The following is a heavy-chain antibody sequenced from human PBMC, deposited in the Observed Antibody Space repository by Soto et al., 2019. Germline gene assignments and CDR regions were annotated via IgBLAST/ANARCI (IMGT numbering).Heavy chain of an antibody. J-gene: IGHJ5*02. CDR1: RDTFTSYY. CDR3: ARSSGGNFGIIIEGTNWFAP. Sequence: SVKVSFKAPRDTFTSYYINWVRQAPGQGLEWMGVINPHGGSTAYAQKFKGRVTLTRDTSASTVYMEVSSLTSEDTAMYYCARSSGGNFGIIIEGTNWFAPWGQGTLVTVSS. V-gene: IGHV1-46*01. CDR2: INPHGGST. D-gene: IGHD1-26*01.